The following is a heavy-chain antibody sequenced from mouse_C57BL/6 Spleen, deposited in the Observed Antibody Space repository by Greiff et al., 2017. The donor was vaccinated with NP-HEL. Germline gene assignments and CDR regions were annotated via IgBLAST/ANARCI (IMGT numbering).Heavy chain of an antibody. V-gene: IGHV14-4*01. CDR2: IDPENGDT. D-gene: IGHD1-1*01. J-gene: IGHJ2*01. CDR1: GFNIKDDY. Sequence: EVQLQQSGAELVRPGASVKLSCTASGFNIKDDYMHWVKQRPEQGLEWIGWIDPENGDTEYASKFQGKATITADTSSNTAYLQLSSLTSEDTAVYYCTTGSYYYLGGYWGQGTTLTVSS. CDR3: TTGSYYYLGGY.